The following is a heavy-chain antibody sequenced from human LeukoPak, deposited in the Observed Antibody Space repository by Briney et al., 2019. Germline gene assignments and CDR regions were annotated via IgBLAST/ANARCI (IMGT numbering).Heavy chain of an antibody. V-gene: IGHV3-66*01. CDR3: ARGHFDSNGQFDY. J-gene: IGHJ4*02. Sequence: GGSLRLSCAASGFTFRSYAMNWVRQAPGKGLEWVSVIYSGGSTYCADSVKGRFTISRDNSKNSLYLQMNTLRVEDTAVYYCARGHFDSNGQFDYWGQGTLVTVSS. CDR2: IYSGGST. CDR1: GFTFRSYA. D-gene: IGHD3-22*01.